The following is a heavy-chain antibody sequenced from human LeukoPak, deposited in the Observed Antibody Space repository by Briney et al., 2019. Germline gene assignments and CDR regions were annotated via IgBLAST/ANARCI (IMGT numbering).Heavy chain of an antibody. CDR2: ISSSSSTI. CDR3: ARGGYCSGGTCYKWNAFDI. CDR1: GFTFSTYS. Sequence: PGGSLRLSCAASGFTFSTYSMNWVRQAPGKGLEWVSYISSSSSTIYYADSVKGRFTISRDNAKNSLYLQMNSLRAEDTAVYYCARGGYCSGGTCYKWNAFDIWGQGTMVAVSS. D-gene: IGHD2-15*01. J-gene: IGHJ3*02. V-gene: IGHV3-48*01.